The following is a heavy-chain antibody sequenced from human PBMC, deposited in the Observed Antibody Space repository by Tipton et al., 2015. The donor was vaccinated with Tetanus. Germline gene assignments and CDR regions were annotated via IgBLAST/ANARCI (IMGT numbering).Heavy chain of an antibody. J-gene: IGHJ4*02. V-gene: IGHV4-59*05. CDR1: GDSISSYY. CDR3: ARLGFVATYFDS. Sequence: TLSLTCTVSGDSISSYYWSWIRQPPGRGLEWIGRIYYSGSTYYNPSLKSRVTISVDTSNNQFSLKLSSVTAADTAMYYCARLGFVATYFDSWGQGTLVTVSS. CDR2: IYYSGST. D-gene: IGHD3-10*01.